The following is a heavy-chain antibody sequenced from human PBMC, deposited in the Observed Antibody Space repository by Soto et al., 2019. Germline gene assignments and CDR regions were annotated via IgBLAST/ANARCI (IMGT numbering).Heavy chain of an antibody. CDR3: TRGTLLRGDSDDFDAFDI. D-gene: IGHD2-21*02. CDR1: GFTFGDYA. Sequence: GGSLRLSCTASGFTFGDYAMSWFRQAPGKGLEWVGFIRSKAYGGTTEYAASVKGRFTISRDDSKSIAYLQMNSLKTEDTAVYYCTRGTLLRGDSDDFDAFDIGGQGTMVTVSS. CDR2: IRSKAYGGTT. V-gene: IGHV3-49*03. J-gene: IGHJ3*02.